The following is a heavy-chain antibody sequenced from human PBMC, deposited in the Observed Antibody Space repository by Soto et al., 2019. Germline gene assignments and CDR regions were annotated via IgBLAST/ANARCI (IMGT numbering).Heavy chain of an antibody. J-gene: IGHJ4*02. CDR1: GFTFSSYA. CDR2: ISGSGGST. V-gene: IGHV3-23*01. CDR3: AKGWGYSGYEPPDY. D-gene: IGHD5-12*01. Sequence: EVQLLESGGGLVQPGGSLRLSCAASGFTFSSYAMSWVRQAPGKGLEWVSAISGSGGSTYYADSVKGRFTISRDNSKNTLYLQMYSLRAEDTAVYYCAKGWGYSGYEPPDYWGQGTLVTVSS.